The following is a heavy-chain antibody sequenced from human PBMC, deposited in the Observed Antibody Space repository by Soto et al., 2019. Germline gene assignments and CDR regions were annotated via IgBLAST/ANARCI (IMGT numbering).Heavy chain of an antibody. CDR2: VSSNNGNT. CDR3: ARDGGFSRGWDF. D-gene: IGHD5-18*01. J-gene: IGHJ4*02. CDR1: GYTFTSYG. V-gene: IGHV1-18*04. Sequence: QVQLVQSGGAVKKPGASVNVSCKASGYTFTSYGICWVRQAPGQGLEWMGWVSSNNGNTEYAQKMQDRVNMTTDTSTNTAYMELRNRRSADKVIYYCARDGGFSRGWDFWSQGTLLTISS.